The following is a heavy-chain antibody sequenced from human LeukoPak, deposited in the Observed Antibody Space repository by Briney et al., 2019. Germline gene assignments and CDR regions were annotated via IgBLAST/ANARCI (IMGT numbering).Heavy chain of an antibody. J-gene: IGHJ4*02. CDR2: ISASASHT. V-gene: IGHV3-23*01. CDR1: GFIFSSYA. CDR3: APLRLGELSPY. Sequence: GGSLRLSCAASGFIFSSYAMSWVRQGPGMGLESVSAISASASHTYYADSVKGRFTISRDNSKKTVFLQMNSLRAEDTAIYYCAPLRLGELSPYWGQGTLVTVSS. D-gene: IGHD3-16*02.